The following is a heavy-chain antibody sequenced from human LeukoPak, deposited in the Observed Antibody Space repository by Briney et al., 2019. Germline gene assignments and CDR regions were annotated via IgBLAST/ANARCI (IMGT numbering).Heavy chain of an antibody. Sequence: PGRSLRLSCAASGFTFSNYGMHWVRQAPGKGLEWVSSISSSSGYIYYADSVKGRFTISRDNAKNSLYLQMNSLRAEDTAVYYCARGNSVAGTDISYWGQGTLVTVSS. J-gene: IGHJ4*02. CDR3: ARGNSVAGTDISY. CDR1: GFTFSNYG. D-gene: IGHD6-19*01. V-gene: IGHV3-21*01. CDR2: ISSSSGYI.